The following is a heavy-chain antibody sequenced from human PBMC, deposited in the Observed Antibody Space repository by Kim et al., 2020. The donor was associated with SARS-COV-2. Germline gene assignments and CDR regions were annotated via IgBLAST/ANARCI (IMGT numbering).Heavy chain of an antibody. V-gene: IGHV4-39*01. Sequence: YNSTLKSRVTIYVDTSKNQFSLKLNSVTAADPAVYYGARHQPIYSGSYMDLWGQGTTVTVSS. D-gene: IGHD1-26*01. J-gene: IGHJ6*03. CDR3: ARHQPIYSGSYMDL.